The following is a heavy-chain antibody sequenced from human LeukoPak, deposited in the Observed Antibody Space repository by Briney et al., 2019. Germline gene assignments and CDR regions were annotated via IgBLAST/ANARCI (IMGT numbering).Heavy chain of an antibody. V-gene: IGHV4-30-2*01. J-gene: IGHJ4*02. D-gene: IGHD3-10*01. CDR1: GGSISSGGYY. CDR3: TKRGSIGDPFDY. CDR2: IYHSGST. Sequence: PSETLSLTCTVSGGSISSGGYYWSWIRQPPGKGLEWIGYIYHSGSTYYNPSLKSRVTISVDRSKNQFSLKLSSVTAADTAVYYCTKRGSIGDPFDYWGQGTLVTVSS.